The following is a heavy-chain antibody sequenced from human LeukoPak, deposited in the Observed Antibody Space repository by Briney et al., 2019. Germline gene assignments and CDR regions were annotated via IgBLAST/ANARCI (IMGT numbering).Heavy chain of an antibody. D-gene: IGHD7-27*01. CDR1: GGSISSHY. CDR2: IYYSGST. CDR3: ARRLETGDLLYYYYYVDV. J-gene: IGHJ6*03. V-gene: IGHV4-59*11. Sequence: PSETLSLTCTVSGGSISSHYWSWIRQPPGKGLEWIGYIYYSGSTNYNPSLKSRVTISVDTSKNQFSLKLSSVTAADTAVYYCARRLETGDLLYYYYYVDVWGKGTTVTVSS.